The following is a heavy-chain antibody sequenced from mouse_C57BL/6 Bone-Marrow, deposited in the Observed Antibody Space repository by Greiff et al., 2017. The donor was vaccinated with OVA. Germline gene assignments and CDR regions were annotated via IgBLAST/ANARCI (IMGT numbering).Heavy chain of an antibody. V-gene: IGHV2-5*01. CDR2: IWSGGST. D-gene: IGHD1-1*01. J-gene: IGHJ1*03. Sequence: VQLQQSGPGLVQPSQSLSITCTVSGFSLTSYGVHWVRQSPGKGLEWLGVIWSGGSTDYNAAFMSRLSITKDNSKSQVFFKMNMLQADDTAIYYCAKNRDYGSSYWYFDVWGTGTTVTVSS. CDR1: GFSLTSYG. CDR3: AKNRDYGSSYWYFDV.